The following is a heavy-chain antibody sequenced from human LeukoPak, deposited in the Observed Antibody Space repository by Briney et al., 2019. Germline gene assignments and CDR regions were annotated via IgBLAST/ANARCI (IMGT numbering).Heavy chain of an antibody. CDR1: GYTFTGYY. V-gene: IGHV1-2*02. J-gene: IGHJ4*02. D-gene: IGHD3-10*01. Sequence: GASVTVSCKASGYTFTGYYMHWVRQAPGQGLEWMAWINPNRGGTNYAQKFQGRVTMTRDTSISTAYMELSRLRSDDTAVYYCASELGLDYYGSGSYYPHWGQGTLVTVSS. CDR3: ASELGLDYYGSGSYYPH. CDR2: INPNRGGT.